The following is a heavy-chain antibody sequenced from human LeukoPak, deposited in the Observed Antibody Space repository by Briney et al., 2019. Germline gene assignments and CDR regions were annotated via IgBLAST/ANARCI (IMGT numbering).Heavy chain of an antibody. CDR1: GGSIRSSTSY. CDR3: ARQEKFSSVFWSGPDRPFVNWFDP. J-gene: IGHJ5*02. Sequence: SETLSLTCIVSGGSIRSSTSYWGWIRQPPGKGLQWIGSIYDSGNTYYNPSLKSRVTISVDTSNNQFSLKVNSVTAADTAVYYCARQEKFSSVFWSGPDRPFVNWFDPWGQGTLVTVSS. D-gene: IGHD3-3*01. CDR2: IYDSGNT. V-gene: IGHV4-39*01.